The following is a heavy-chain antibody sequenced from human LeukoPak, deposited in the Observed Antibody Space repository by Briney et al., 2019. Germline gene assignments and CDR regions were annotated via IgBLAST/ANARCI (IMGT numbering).Heavy chain of an antibody. CDR2: IYSGGST. Sequence: GGSLRLSCAASGFTVSSNYMSWVRQAPGKGLEGVSVIYSGGSTYYADSVKGRFTISRDNSKNTLYLQMNSLRAEDTAVYYCARVRGYDSSGCGAFDIWGQGTMVTVSS. D-gene: IGHD3-22*01. CDR3: ARVRGYDSSGCGAFDI. CDR1: GFTVSSNY. J-gene: IGHJ3*02. V-gene: IGHV3-53*01.